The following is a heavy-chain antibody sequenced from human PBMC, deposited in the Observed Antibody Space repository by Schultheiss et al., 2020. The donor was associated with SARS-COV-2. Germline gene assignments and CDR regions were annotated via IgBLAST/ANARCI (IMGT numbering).Heavy chain of an antibody. D-gene: IGHD6-13*01. CDR3: ARALAAGTNYYYYYYGMDV. Sequence: SETLSLTCTVSGGSISPYYWSWIRQTPGKGLEWIGYIYYSGSTNYNPSLKSRVTISVDTSKNQFSLKLSSVTAADTAVYYCARALAAGTNYYYYYYGMDVWGQGTTVTVSS. CDR2: IYYSGST. V-gene: IGHV4-59*01. CDR1: GGSISPYY. J-gene: IGHJ6*02.